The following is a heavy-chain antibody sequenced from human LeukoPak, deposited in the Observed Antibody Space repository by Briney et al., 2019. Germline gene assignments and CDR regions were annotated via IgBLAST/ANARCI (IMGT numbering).Heavy chain of an antibody. CDR2: ISGSGGST. CDR1: GFTVSSNY. D-gene: IGHD4-23*01. CDR3: AKDSDYGGNFNWFDP. J-gene: IGHJ5*02. Sequence: PGGSLRLSCAASGFTVSSNYMSWVRQAPGKGLEWVSAISGSGGSTYYADSVKGRFTISRDNSKNTLYLQMNSLRAEDTAVYYCAKDSDYGGNFNWFDPWGQGTLVTVSS. V-gene: IGHV3-23*01.